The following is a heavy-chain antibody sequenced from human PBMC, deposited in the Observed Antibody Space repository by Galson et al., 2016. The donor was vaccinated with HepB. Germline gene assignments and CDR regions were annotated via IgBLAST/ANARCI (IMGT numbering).Heavy chain of an antibody. Sequence: SETLSLTCAVSGYSITSSNWWGWIRQPPGEGLEWIGYIFYSGSTYYNPSLKSRVTMSVDTSKNQFFLKLSSVTAVDTAVYYCARAYSSSSGWFDPWGQGTLVTVSS. J-gene: IGHJ5*02. CDR2: IFYSGST. V-gene: IGHV4-28*01. CDR1: GYSITSSNW. CDR3: ARAYSSSSGWFDP. D-gene: IGHD6-6*01.